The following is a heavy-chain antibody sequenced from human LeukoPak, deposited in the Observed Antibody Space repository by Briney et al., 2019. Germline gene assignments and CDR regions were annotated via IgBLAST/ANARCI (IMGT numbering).Heavy chain of an antibody. V-gene: IGHV3-7*01. D-gene: IGHD6-19*01. CDR2: INQDGGEK. J-gene: IGHJ4*02. CDR3: VRDGGRGWYSGSY. Sequence: GRSLRLSCAASGFTSSSYWMTWVRQAPGKGLGWVANINQDGGEKYNMDSVKGRFTISRDNAKNSLHLQMNRLTAENTAVNYCVRDGGRGWYSGSYWGQGTLVTVSS. CDR1: GFTSSSYW.